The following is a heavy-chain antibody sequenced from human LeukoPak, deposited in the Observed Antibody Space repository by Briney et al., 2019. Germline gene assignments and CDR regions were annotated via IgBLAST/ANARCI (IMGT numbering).Heavy chain of an antibody. CDR1: GFSFSTYA. Sequence: GGSLRLSCAASGFSFSTYAMSWVRQAPGKELEWVSGVNGNGGSTSYADSVKGRFTIFRDNSKNTVYLQMNSLRVEDTAVYYCAKDLSLYCGGDCYRNEFYFDYWGQGTLVTVSS. J-gene: IGHJ4*02. CDR3: AKDLSLYCGGDCYRNEFYFDY. V-gene: IGHV3-23*01. D-gene: IGHD2-21*02. CDR2: VNGNGGST.